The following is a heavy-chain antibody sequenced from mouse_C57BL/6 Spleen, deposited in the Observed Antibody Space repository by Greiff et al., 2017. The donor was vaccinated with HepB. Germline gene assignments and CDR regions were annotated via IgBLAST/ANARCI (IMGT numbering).Heavy chain of an antibody. J-gene: IGHJ3*01. V-gene: IGHV14-4*01. CDR2: IDPENGDT. CDR1: GFNIKDDY. D-gene: IGHD1-1*01. Sequence: VQLQQSGAELVRPGASVKLSCTASGFNIKDDYMHWVKQRPEQGLEWIGWIDPENGDTEYASKFQGKATITADTSSNTAYLQLSSLTSEDTAVYYCTKTYYYGSSYDWFAYWGQGTLVTVSA. CDR3: TKTYYYGSSYDWFAY.